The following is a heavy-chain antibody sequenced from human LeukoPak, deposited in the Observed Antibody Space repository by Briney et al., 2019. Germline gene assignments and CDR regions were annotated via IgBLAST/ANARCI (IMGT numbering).Heavy chain of an antibody. V-gene: IGHV3-23*01. CDR3: AKDRDDYGDFAFDY. CDR1: GFTFNNYP. CDR2: ITGGADST. J-gene: IGHJ4*02. D-gene: IGHD4-17*01. Sequence: GGSLRLSCAGSGFTFNNYPISWVRQTPGKGLEWVSAITGGADSTYYADSVKGRFTISRDNSKNTLFLQIDGLRAEDTAIYYCAKDRDDYGDFAFDYWGQGTLVTVSS.